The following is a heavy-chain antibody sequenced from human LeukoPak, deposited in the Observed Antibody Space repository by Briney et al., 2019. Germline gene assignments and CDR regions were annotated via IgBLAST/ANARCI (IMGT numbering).Heavy chain of an antibody. Sequence: GGSLRLSCAASGFTFSSYSMNWVRQAPGKGLEWVSSISSSSSYIYYADSVKGRFTISRDNAKNSLYLQMNSLRAEDTAVYYCARDPGYCSSTSCDDYWGQGTLVTVSS. CDR3: ARDPGYCSSTSCDDY. J-gene: IGHJ4*02. D-gene: IGHD2-2*01. V-gene: IGHV3-21*01. CDR2: ISSSSSYI. CDR1: GFTFSSYS.